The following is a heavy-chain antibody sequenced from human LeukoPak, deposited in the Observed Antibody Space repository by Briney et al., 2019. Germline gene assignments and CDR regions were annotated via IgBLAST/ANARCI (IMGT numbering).Heavy chain of an antibody. CDR3: ARGGKRAVVGKRSPQYFQH. CDR2: IRYDANNK. J-gene: IGHJ1*01. CDR1: GFTFSSYG. Sequence: GGSLRLSCAASGFTFSSYGMHWVRQAPGKGLEGVAYIRYDANNKYYADSVKGRFTISRDNSKNTLYLLMNTLRAEDTAVYYCARGGKRAVVGKRSPQYFQHWGRGTLVTVSS. V-gene: IGHV3-30*02. D-gene: IGHD6-19*01.